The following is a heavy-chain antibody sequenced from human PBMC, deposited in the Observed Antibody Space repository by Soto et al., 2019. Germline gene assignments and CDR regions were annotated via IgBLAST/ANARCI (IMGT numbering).Heavy chain of an antibody. Sequence: GGSLRLSCAASGFTFSSYSMNWVRQAPGKGLEWVSSISSSSSYIYYADSVKGRFTISRDNAKNSLYLQMNSLRAEDTAVYYCARVQTTVGAFDRWGQGSMVTVSS. J-gene: IGHJ3*02. D-gene: IGHD4-17*01. CDR3: ARVQTTVGAFDR. V-gene: IGHV3-21*01. CDR2: ISSSSSYI. CDR1: GFTFSSYS.